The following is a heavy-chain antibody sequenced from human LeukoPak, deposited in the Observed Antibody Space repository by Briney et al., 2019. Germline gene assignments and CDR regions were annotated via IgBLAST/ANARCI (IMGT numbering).Heavy chain of an antibody. CDR1: GFTFSSYW. Sequence: QAGRSLRLSCAASGFTFSSYWMHWVRQAPGKGLVWVSRINSDGSSTSYADSVKGRFTISRDNAKNTLYLQMNSLRAEDTAVYYCARAPPSAPNWFDPWGQGTLVTVSS. V-gene: IGHV3-74*01. CDR3: ARAPPSAPNWFDP. CDR2: INSDGSST. D-gene: IGHD6-25*01. J-gene: IGHJ5*02.